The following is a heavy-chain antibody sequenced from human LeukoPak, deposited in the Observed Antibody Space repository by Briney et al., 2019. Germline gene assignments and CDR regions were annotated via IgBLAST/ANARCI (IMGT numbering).Heavy chain of an antibody. Sequence: GGSLRLSCAASGFIFSSYAMSWVRQARGKGLEWVSGISGSGAGTYYADSVKGRFAISRDNSKNTLDLHMSRLTAEDTAVYYCAKDDGYTDDWGQGALVTVSS. CDR2: ISGSGAGT. CDR1: GFIFSSYA. V-gene: IGHV3-23*01. D-gene: IGHD5-24*01. J-gene: IGHJ4*02. CDR3: AKDDGYTDD.